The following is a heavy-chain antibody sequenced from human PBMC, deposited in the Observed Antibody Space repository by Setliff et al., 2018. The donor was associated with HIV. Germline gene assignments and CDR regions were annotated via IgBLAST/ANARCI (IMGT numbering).Heavy chain of an antibody. CDR2: ISSSSSYI. Sequence: LRLSCAASGFTFSSYSMNWVRQAPGKGLEWVSSISSSSSYIYYADSVKGRFTISRDNAKNSLYLQMNSLRAEDTAVYYCAKSPPDYDILTVWPEYFDYWGQGTLVTVSS. CDR3: AKSPPDYDILTVWPEYFDY. V-gene: IGHV3-21*01. D-gene: IGHD3-9*01. CDR1: GFTFSSYS. J-gene: IGHJ4*02.